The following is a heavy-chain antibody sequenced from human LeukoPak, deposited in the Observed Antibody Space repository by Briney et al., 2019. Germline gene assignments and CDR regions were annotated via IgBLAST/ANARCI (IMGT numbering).Heavy chain of an antibody. V-gene: IGHV3-48*02. J-gene: IGHJ4*02. Sequence: GGSLRLSCAASGFTFSDYSMNWVRQAPGKGLEWVSYINGSGDTIYYADSVKGRFTISRDNAKNSLDLQMNSLRDEDTAVYYCSRRFDCWGQGTLVTVSS. CDR1: GFTFSDYS. CDR2: INGSGDTI. CDR3: SRRFDC.